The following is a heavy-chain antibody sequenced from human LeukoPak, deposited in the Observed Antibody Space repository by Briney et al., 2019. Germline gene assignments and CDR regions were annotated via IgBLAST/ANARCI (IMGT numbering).Heavy chain of an antibody. V-gene: IGHV1-18*01. CDR1: GYTFTSYG. CDR2: ISAYTGNT. Sequence: ASVKVSCKASGYTFTSYGISWVRQAPGQGLEWMGWISAYTGNTNYAQKFQGRVTMTTDTSTSTAYMELRSLRSDDTAVYYCARMYLLLDILVVPAASDCWGQGTLVTVSS. CDR3: ARMYLLLDILVVPAASDC. J-gene: IGHJ4*02. D-gene: IGHD2-2*03.